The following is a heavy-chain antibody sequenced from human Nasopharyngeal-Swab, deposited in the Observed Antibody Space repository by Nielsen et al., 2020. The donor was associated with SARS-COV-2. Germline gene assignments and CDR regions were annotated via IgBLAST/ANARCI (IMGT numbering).Heavy chain of an antibody. CDR1: GASFSGYH. D-gene: IGHD2-2*01. V-gene: IGHV4-34*01. J-gene: IGHJ6*03. CDR2: ITRSGNT. CDR3: ARVNNGGGIVPASYSFFMDV. Sequence: SETLSSTCSPNGASFSGYHWGWIRQSPGKRLEWIGDITRSGNTNYNPALKSRVTMSVATTTDEFSLKLTSVTAADTAIYFCARVNNGGGIVPASYSFFMDVWGKGTSVAVSS.